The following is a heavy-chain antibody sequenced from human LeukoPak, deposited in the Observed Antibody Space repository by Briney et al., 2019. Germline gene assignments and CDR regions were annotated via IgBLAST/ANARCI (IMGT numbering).Heavy chain of an antibody. V-gene: IGHV3-74*01. D-gene: IGHD4-17*01. CDR1: GFTFSSYW. CDR3: ARGRRHDYVDP. J-gene: IGHJ5*02. Sequence: SGGSLRLSCAASGFTFSSYWMHWVRQAPGKGPVWVSRINSDGSSTSYADSVKGRFTISRDNAKNTLYLQMNSLRAEDTAVYYCARGRRHDYVDPWGQGTLVTVSS. CDR2: INSDGSST.